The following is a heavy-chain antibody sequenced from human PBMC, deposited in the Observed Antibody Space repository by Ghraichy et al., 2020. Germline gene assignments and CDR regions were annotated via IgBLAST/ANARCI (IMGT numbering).Heavy chain of an antibody. D-gene: IGHD2-2*02. CDR2: INHSGST. V-gene: IGHV4-34*01. CDR1: GGSFSGYY. CDR3: ARGNPGLGYCSSTSCYTVYSSSWYARFYYYYYMDV. Sequence: SETLSLTCAVYGGSFSGYYWSWIRQPPGKGLEWIGEINHSGSTNYNPSLKSRVTISVDTSKNQFSLKLSSVTAADTAVYYCARGNPGLGYCSSTSCYTVYSSSWYARFYYYYYMDVWGKGTTVTVSS. J-gene: IGHJ6*03.